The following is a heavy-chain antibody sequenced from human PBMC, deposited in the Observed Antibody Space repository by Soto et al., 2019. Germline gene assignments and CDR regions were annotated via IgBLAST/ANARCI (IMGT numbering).Heavy chain of an antibody. CDR2: ISGSGGST. CDR3: AKSNRAGIRYCSGGSCYEGYYGMDV. J-gene: IGHJ6*02. D-gene: IGHD2-15*01. CDR1: GFTFSSYA. V-gene: IGHV3-23*01. Sequence: GGSLRLSCAASGFTFSSYAMSWVRQAPGKGLEWVSAISGSGGSTYYADSVKGRFTSSRDNSKNTLYLQMNSLRAEDTAVYYCAKSNRAGIRYCSGGSCYEGYYGMDVWGQGTTVTVSS.